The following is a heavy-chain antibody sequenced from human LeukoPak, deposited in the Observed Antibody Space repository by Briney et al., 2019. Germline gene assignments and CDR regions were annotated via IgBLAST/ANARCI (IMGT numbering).Heavy chain of an antibody. CDR2: IDPSGSYT. D-gene: IGHD3-10*01. V-gene: IGHV5-10-1*01. CDR1: GYSFSNYW. Sequence: GESLKISCKGSGYSFSNYWITWVRQMPGKGLEWMGRIDPSGSYTNYSPSFQGHVTISADKSISTAYLQWSSLKASDTAMYYCARGSGSPDYWGQGTLVTVSS. J-gene: IGHJ4*02. CDR3: ARGSGSPDY.